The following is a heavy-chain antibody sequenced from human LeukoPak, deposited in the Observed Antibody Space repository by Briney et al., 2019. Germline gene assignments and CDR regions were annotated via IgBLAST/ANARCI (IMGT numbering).Heavy chain of an antibody. J-gene: IGHJ1*01. CDR1: GFSFSSYE. V-gene: IGHV3-48*03. D-gene: IGHD4-17*01. CDR3: ARDGLRFFHH. Sequence: GGSLRLSCAASGFSFSSYEMNWVRQAPGKGLEWLSYISSDTSTIYYADSVQGRFTISRDNAKKSLYLQMNSLRDEDTALYYCARDGLRFFHHWGQGTLVTVSS. CDR2: ISSDTSTI.